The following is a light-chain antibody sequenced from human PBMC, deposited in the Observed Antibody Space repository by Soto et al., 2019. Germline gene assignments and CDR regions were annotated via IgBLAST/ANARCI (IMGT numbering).Light chain of an antibody. CDR2: DVN. Sequence: ALTQPASVSGSPGQSITISCTGTSSDVGAYNYVSWCQHHPGKAPKLIIYDVNNRPSGVSNRFSGSKSGNTASLTISGLQADDEAYYYCTSYTTSSTGVFGGGTKVTVL. V-gene: IGLV2-14*03. CDR3: TSYTTSSTGV. J-gene: IGLJ3*02. CDR1: SSDVGAYNY.